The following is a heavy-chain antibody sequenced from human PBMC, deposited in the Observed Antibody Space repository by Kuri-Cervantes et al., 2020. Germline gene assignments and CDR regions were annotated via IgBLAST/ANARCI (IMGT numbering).Heavy chain of an antibody. Sequence: GGSLRLSCASSGFAVSGSYMSWVRQAPERGLEWVSVICTNGRTVYADSVKGRFTISRDNSKNTLYLQLNSLRAEDTAAYYCARGCRVDYKNYWYFDLWGHGTLVTVSS. CDR3: ARGCRVDYKNYWYFDL. D-gene: IGHD5-24*01. CDR1: GFAVSGSY. V-gene: IGHV3-53*01. J-gene: IGHJ2*01. CDR2: ICTNGRT.